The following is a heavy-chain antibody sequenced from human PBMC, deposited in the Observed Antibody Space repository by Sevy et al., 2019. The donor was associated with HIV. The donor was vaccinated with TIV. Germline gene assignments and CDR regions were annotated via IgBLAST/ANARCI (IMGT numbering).Heavy chain of an antibody. D-gene: IGHD1-26*01. J-gene: IGHJ4*02. CDR2: VSGSGAST. CDR3: VKVKWGVGATGGDFDS. CDR1: GLTFYSYA. V-gene: IGHV3-23*01. Sequence: GGSLRLSCVASGLTFYSYAMSWVRQAPGKGLEWVSGVSGSGASTFYADSVKGRFTISRDNSKNTLHLQMNSLRAEDTAGYYCVKVKWGVGATGGDFDSWGQGALVTVSS.